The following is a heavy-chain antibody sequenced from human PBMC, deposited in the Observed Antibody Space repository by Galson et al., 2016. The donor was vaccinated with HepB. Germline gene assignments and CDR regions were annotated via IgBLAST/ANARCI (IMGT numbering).Heavy chain of an antibody. Sequence: SVKVSCKASEDSFNNFAISWVRQAPGQGLEWMGEIIPNFGSVKYAQNFQGRVTITADESTSTAHMEISSLRSEDTAVYYCARGGSGIVVVTATSGAFDVWGQGTMVTVSS. D-gene: IGHD2-21*02. CDR1: EDSFNNFA. V-gene: IGHV1-69*13. J-gene: IGHJ3*01. CDR2: IIPNFGSV. CDR3: ARGGSGIVVVTATSGAFDV.